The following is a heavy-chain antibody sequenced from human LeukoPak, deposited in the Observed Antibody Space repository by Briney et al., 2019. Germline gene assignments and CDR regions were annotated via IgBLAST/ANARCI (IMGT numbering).Heavy chain of an antibody. J-gene: IGHJ4*02. CDR3: ARMNLENYYDSSGYYYGDGLRDDY. CDR2: ISFDGNTA. V-gene: IGHV3-30*19. D-gene: IGHD3-22*01. CDR1: GFTFSSYG. Sequence: GRSLRLSCAASGFTFSSYGMHWVRQAPGKGLEGVAVISFDGNTAFYADSVKGRFTISRDNSKNTLYLQVNSLRAEDTAVYYCARMNLENYYDSSGYYYGDGLRDDYWGQGTLVTVSS.